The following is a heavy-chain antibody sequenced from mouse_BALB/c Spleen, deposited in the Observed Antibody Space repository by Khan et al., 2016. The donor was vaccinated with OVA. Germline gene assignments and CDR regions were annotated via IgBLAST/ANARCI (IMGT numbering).Heavy chain of an antibody. Sequence: EVQLQESGPGLVKPSQSLSLTCSVAGYSITSDYAWNWIRQFPGNKLEWMGYISYSGSTSYNPSLKSRISITRDTSKNQFFLQLNSVTTEDTATXCCARLGWGFTYWGQGTLVTVSA. D-gene: IGHD1-1*02. CDR2: ISYSGST. CDR1: GYSITSDYA. V-gene: IGHV3-2*02. J-gene: IGHJ3*01. CDR3: ARLGWGFTY.